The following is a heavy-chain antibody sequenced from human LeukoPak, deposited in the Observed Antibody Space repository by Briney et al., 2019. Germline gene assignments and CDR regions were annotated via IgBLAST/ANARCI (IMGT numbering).Heavy chain of an antibody. V-gene: IGHV3-33*01. D-gene: IGHD3-10*01. J-gene: IGHJ4*02. CDR2: IWYDGSNK. CDR3: ARDQYYYGSGNLWY. Sequence: PGRSLRLSCAASGFTFSSYGMHWVRQAPGKGLEWVAVIWYDGSNKYYADSVKGRFTISRDNSKNTLYLQMNSLRAEDTAVYYCARDQYYYGSGNLWYWGQGTLVTVSS. CDR1: GFTFSSYG.